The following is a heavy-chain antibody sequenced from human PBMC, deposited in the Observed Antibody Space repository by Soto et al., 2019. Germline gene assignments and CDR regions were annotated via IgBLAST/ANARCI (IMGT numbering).Heavy chain of an antibody. D-gene: IGHD1-26*01. Sequence: LSLTCTVPGGSIRNGDYYWGWIRQPPGKGLEWIGYVYYSGTTYSHPSLNSRVSISVDTSENQFSLRLTSVTAADTAVYYCVTVNLVGAAYYFDYWGPGTLVTVSS. CDR1: GGSIRNGDYY. CDR2: VYYSGTT. CDR3: VTVNLVGAAYYFDY. J-gene: IGHJ4*02. V-gene: IGHV4-30-4*01.